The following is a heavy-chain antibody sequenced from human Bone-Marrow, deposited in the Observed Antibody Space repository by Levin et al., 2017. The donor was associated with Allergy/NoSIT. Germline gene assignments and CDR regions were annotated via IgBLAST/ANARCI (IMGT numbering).Heavy chain of an antibody. Sequence: GGSLRLSCVGSGFIFSSYWMHWVRQVPGKGLVWVSNIDRDGRNTKYVDSVQGRFTISRDNAKNTLYLQMNGLRADDTAVYYCAGYRGDAFDLWRLGTMVTVSS. V-gene: IGHV3-74*03. CDR3: AGYRGDAFDL. CDR2: IDRDGRNT. CDR1: GFIFSSYW. D-gene: IGHD5-12*01. J-gene: IGHJ3*01.